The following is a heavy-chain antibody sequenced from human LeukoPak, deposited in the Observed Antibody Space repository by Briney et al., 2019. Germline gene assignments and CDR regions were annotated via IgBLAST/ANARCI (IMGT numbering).Heavy chain of an antibody. V-gene: IGHV4-39*01. D-gene: IGHD3-22*01. Sequence: SETLSLTCTVSGGSISSSSYYWGWIRQPPGKGLEWIGSIYCSGSTYYNPSLKSRVTISVDTSKNQFSLKLSSVTAADTAVYYCARSLGRYYYDSSGYADYWGQGTLVTVSS. CDR3: ARSLGRYYYDSSGYADY. CDR1: GGSISSSSYY. J-gene: IGHJ4*02. CDR2: IYCSGST.